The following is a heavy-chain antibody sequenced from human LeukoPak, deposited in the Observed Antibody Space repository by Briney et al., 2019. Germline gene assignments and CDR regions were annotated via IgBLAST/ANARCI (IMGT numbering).Heavy chain of an antibody. CDR2: ISGSGGRT. CDR3: ASPSYDFWSGYPSDLDY. J-gene: IGHJ4*02. Sequence: PGGSLRLSCAASGFTFSSYAMSWVRQAPGKGLEGVSAISGSGGRTYYADSVQGRFTISRDNSKNTMYLQMNSLRAEDPAVYYCASPSYDFWSGYPSDLDYWGQGTLLTVSS. V-gene: IGHV3-23*01. D-gene: IGHD3-3*01. CDR1: GFTFSSYA.